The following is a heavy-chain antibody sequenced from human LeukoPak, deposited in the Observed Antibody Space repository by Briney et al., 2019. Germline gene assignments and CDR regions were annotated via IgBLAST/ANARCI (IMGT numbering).Heavy chain of an antibody. CDR3: ARDEDGDYYPHAFDI. D-gene: IGHD2-21*02. CDR2: IYYSGST. CDR1: GGSIRSDY. J-gene: IGHJ3*02. V-gene: IGHV4-59*01. Sequence: PSETLSLSCTVSGGSIRSDYWSCTLQPPGKGLEWIGYIYYSGSTKYNPSLKSRVTISVDTSKNQFSLKLSSVTAADTAVYYCARDEDGDYYPHAFDILGQARMVTVSS.